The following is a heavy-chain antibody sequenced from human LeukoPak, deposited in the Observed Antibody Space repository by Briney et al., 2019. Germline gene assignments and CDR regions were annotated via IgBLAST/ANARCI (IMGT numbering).Heavy chain of an antibody. D-gene: IGHD1-26*01. CDR3: ARDGSGSYYAFDI. J-gene: IGHJ3*02. Sequence: GGSLRLSCAASGFTVSSNYMSWVRQAPGKGLEWVSVIYSGGSTYYADSVKGRFTISRDNSKNTLYLQMNSLRAEDTAVYYCARDGSGSYYAFDIWGQGTTVTVS. CDR1: GFTVSSNY. CDR2: IYSGGST. V-gene: IGHV3-66*01.